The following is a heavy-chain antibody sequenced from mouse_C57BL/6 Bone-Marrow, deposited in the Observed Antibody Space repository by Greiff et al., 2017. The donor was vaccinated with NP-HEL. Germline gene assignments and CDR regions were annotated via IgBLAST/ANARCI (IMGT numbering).Heavy chain of an antibody. CDR1: GFNIKDYY. V-gene: IGHV14-2*01. CDR3: ARTGPSYYSNYVDAMDY. J-gene: IGHJ4*01. CDR2: IDPEDGDT. D-gene: IGHD2-5*01. Sequence: EVQLQQSGAELVKPGASVKLSCTASGFNIKDYYMPWVKQRTEQGLEWIGRIDPEDGDTKYAPKFQGKATLTADTSSNTAYLQLSSLTSEDTAVYYCARTGPSYYSNYVDAMDYWGQGTSVTVSS.